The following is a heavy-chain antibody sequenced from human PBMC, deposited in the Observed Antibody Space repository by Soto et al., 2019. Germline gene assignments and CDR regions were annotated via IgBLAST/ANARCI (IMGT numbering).Heavy chain of an antibody. CDR2: FFIGGNT. CDR3: ARRHGLDIDAYY. V-gene: IGHV4-39*01. J-gene: IGHJ4*02. D-gene: IGHD3-10*01. CDR1: GCASSSGGSF. Sequence: SESLSHTGSVAGCASSSGGSFWSWIRQPPGKGLEWIASFFIGGNTYYNPSLKSRVTTSVDTSKNQFSLKLSSVSAAVTAVHFCARRHGLDIDAYYWGQGILVTVSS.